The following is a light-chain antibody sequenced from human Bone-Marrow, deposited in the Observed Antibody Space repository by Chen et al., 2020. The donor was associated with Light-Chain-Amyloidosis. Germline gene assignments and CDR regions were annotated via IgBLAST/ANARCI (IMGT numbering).Light chain of an antibody. Sequence: QSALTQPASVSGSPGQSITISCTGTSSDVGHYNYVSWYQQHPGKAPKILINGVSNRPSGVSNRFSGSKSGNTASLAISGLQAEDEADYYCSSYTSTYTLRFGGGTKLTVL. CDR1: SSDVGHYNY. J-gene: IGLJ2*01. CDR2: GVS. CDR3: SSYTSTYTLR. V-gene: IGLV2-14*03.